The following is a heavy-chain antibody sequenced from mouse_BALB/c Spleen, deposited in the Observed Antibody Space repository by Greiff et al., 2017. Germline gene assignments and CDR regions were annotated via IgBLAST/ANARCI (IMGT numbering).Heavy chain of an antibody. CDR2: IFPGTGTT. D-gene: IGHD2-1*01. Sequence: QVQLKQSGAELVRPGTSVKLSCKTSGYTFTSYWIQWVKQRPGQGLGWIGEIFPGTGTTYYNEKFKGKATLTIDTSSSTAYMQLSSLTSEDSDVYFCARRRGNSDYWGQGTTLTVSS. CDR1: GYTFTSYW. J-gene: IGHJ2*01. V-gene: IGHV1S132*01. CDR3: ARRRGNSDY.